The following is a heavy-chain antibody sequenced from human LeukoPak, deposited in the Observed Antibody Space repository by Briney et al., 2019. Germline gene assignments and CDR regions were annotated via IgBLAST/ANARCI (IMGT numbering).Heavy chain of an antibody. CDR2: IKQDGSEK. J-gene: IGHJ6*03. Sequence: GGSLRLSCAASGFTFSSYWMSWVRQAPGKGLEWVANIKQDGSEKYYVDSVKGRFTISRDNAKNSLYLQMNSLRAEDTAVYYCARDASEHYYYMDVWGKGTTVTVSS. V-gene: IGHV3-7*01. CDR1: GFTFSSYW. CDR3: ARDASEHYYYMDV. D-gene: IGHD1-26*01.